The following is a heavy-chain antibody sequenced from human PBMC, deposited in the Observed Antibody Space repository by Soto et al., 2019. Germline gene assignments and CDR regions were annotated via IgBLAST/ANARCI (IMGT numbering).Heavy chain of an antibody. D-gene: IGHD6-19*01. Sequence: GGSLRLSCAASGFTFSTDTMNWVRQAPGKGLEWVSAIIRSGGSTYYTDCVKGGFTIYRDNCENTMYLEMIRLRVEDTAVYYCAKVPIQSVIAVIADGFDPWGQGALVTVSS. CDR3: AKVPIQSVIAVIADGFDP. J-gene: IGHJ5*02. V-gene: IGHV3-23*01. CDR2: IIRSGGST. CDR1: GFTFSTDT.